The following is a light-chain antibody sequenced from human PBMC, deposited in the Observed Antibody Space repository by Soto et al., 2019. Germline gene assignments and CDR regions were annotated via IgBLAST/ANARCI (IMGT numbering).Light chain of an antibody. Sequence: EIVLTQSPGTLSLSAGERATLSCRASQTISSNYLAWYQQKPGQAPGLLIFGASYRATGIPDRFSGSGSGTDFTLTISRLEPEDFAVYYCQQYGRSPPEFTFGPGTKVDIK. CDR1: QTISSNY. CDR3: QQYGRSPPEFT. V-gene: IGKV3-20*01. CDR2: GAS. J-gene: IGKJ3*01.